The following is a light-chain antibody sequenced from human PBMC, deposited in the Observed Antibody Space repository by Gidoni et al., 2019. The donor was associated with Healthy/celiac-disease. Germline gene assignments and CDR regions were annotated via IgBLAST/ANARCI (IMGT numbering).Light chain of an antibody. CDR2: AAS. Sequence: INKTHYPSSLSAAVGDRVTITCRASQSISSYLNWYQQKPGKAPKRLIYAASSLQSGVPSRFSGSGSGTEFTLTISSLQPEDFATYYCQQSYSTPLTFGGGTKVEIK. CDR3: QQSYSTPLT. CDR1: QSISSY. J-gene: IGKJ4*01. V-gene: IGKV1-39*01.